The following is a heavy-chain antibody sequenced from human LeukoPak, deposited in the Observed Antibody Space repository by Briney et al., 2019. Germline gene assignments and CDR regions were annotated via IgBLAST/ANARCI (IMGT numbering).Heavy chain of an antibody. V-gene: IGHV3-74*01. Sequence: GRSLRLSCAASGYTFSSYWMHWVRQAPGKGLVWVSRINSDGSSTSYADSVKGRFTISRDTAKNTPYLQMHSLRAEDTAVYYCARDPGEYQLLTSYYYLDVWGKGTTVTVSS. J-gene: IGHJ6*03. CDR2: INSDGSST. D-gene: IGHD2-2*01. CDR3: ARDPGEYQLLTSYYYLDV. CDR1: GYTFSSYW.